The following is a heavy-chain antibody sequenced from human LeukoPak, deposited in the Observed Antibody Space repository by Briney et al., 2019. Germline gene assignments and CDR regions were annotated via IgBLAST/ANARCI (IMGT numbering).Heavy chain of an antibody. CDR3: ARGRSRFEGYSSGWYLDY. J-gene: IGHJ4*02. CDR1: GYTFTGYF. V-gene: IGHV1-2*02. D-gene: IGHD6-19*01. Sequence: ASVKVSCKSSGYTFTGYFVHWVRQAPGQGLEWMGWINPNSGGTNYAQKFQGRVTMTRDTSITTVNMDLSSLRFDDTAVYYCARGRSRFEGYSSGWYLDYWGQGTLVTVSS. CDR2: INPNSGGT.